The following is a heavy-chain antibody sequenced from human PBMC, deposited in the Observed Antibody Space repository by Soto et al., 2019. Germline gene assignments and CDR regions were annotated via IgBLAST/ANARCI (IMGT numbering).Heavy chain of an antibody. Sequence: QVQLVQSGAEVKKPGASVKVSCKASGYTFTSFYMHWVRQAPGQGLEWMGIINPSGGSTTYAQKFQGRVTMTRDTSTSTVYMELSSLRSEDTAVYYCALSPTHSTFLDGMDVWGQGTTVTVSS. CDR1: GYTFTSFY. CDR3: ALSPTHSTFLDGMDV. V-gene: IGHV1-46*01. J-gene: IGHJ6*02. CDR2: INPSGGST.